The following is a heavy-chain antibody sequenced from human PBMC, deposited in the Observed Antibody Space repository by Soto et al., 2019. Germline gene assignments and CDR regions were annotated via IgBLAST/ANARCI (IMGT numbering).Heavy chain of an antibody. Sequence: SVKVSCKASGGTFSSFAISWVRRAPGQGLEWMGGIIPIFGQANYAQKFQGRVTITADEATSTAYMELSSLRSEDTAVYYCARVESAYYDSSGHYWFDPWGQGTLVTVSS. CDR2: IIPIFGQA. CDR1: GGTFSSFA. V-gene: IGHV1-69*13. J-gene: IGHJ5*02. CDR3: ARVESAYYDSSGHYWFDP. D-gene: IGHD3-22*01.